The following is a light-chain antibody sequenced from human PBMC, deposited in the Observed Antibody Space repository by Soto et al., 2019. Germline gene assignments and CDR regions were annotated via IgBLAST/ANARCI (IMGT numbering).Light chain of an antibody. CDR1: SSNVGSNT. J-gene: IGLJ2*01. V-gene: IGLV1-44*01. Sequence: QSVLTQPPSASGTPGQRVTISCSGSSSNVGSNTVDWYQQLPGTAPKLLIYHNNQRPSGVPDRLSGSKSGTSASLAISGLQSEEEADYYCAAWDDSRNAVVFGGGTKLTVL. CDR2: HNN. CDR3: AAWDDSRNAVV.